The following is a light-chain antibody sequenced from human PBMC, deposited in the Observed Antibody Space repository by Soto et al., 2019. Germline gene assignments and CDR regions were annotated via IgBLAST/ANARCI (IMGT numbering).Light chain of an antibody. CDR2: DAS. CDR1: QSVSSY. CDR3: QQRSTWPPVWA. V-gene: IGKV3-11*01. Sequence: EIVLTQSPATLSLSPGERATLSCRASQSVSSYLAWYQQKPGQAPRLLIYDASNRATGIPATFSGSGSGTGFTLTISSLESEDFAVCYCQQRSTWPPVWAFGQGTKVAIK. J-gene: IGKJ1*01.